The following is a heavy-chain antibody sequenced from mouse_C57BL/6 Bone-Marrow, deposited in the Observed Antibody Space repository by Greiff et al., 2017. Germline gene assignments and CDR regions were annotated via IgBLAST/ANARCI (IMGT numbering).Heavy chain of an antibody. D-gene: IGHD2-12*01. CDR1: GYTFTSYW. J-gene: IGHJ4*01. CDR3: SIRFTTGVWYAMDY. V-gene: IGHV1-74*01. Sequence: QVQLQQPGAELVKPGASVKVSCKASGYTFTSYWMHWVKQRPGQGLEWIGRIHPSDSDTNSNQKFKGKATLTVDKSSSTAYMHLISLTSEDSEVSDGSIRFTTGVWYAMDYWGPGTSVTVSS. CDR2: IHPSDSDT.